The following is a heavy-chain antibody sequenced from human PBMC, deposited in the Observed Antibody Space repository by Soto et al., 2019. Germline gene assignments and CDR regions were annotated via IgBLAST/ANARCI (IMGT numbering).Heavy chain of an antibody. CDR3: ARDGVARNGGWDWFDP. V-gene: IGHV3-23*01. Sequence: EVQLLESGGGLVQPGGSVRLSCAASGFTFRNYAMTWVRQAPGKGLEWVSSIHGEGAGTYYADSVKGRFTVSRDDSTETLYLQMSSLRVDDTAVYYCARDGVARNGGWDWFDPWGQGTLVTVAS. J-gene: IGHJ5*02. CDR1: GFTFRNYA. D-gene: IGHD6-19*01. CDR2: IHGEGAGT.